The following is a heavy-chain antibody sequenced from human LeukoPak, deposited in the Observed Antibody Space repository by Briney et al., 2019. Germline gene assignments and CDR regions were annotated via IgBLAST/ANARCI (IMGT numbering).Heavy chain of an antibody. CDR3: ARGRMVYGSGSYYPRRGAFDI. CDR2: INHSGST. CDR1: GGSFSGYY. J-gene: IGHJ3*02. D-gene: IGHD3-10*01. V-gene: IGHV4-34*01. Sequence: SETLSLTCAVYGGSFSGYYWSWIRQPPGKGLEWIGEINHSGSTNYNPSLKSRVTISVDTSKNQFSLKLSSVTAADTAVYYCARGRMVYGSGSYYPRRGAFDIWGQGTMVTVSS.